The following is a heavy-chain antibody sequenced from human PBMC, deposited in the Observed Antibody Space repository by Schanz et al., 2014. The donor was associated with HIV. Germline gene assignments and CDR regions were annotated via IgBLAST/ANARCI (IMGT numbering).Heavy chain of an antibody. D-gene: IGHD3-16*01. V-gene: IGHV3-9*01. CDR3: AKEMVSRYYGDAFNI. CDR2: MSWNRRRI. J-gene: IGHJ3*02. Sequence: EVQLLESGGGLVKPGGSLRLSCAGSGFTLEDYAMHWVRQVPGKGLEWVSGMSWNRRRIGYGDAVKGRFTISRDNAKNTLYLQMNSLRAEDTALYYCAKEMVSRYYGDAFNIWGQGTMVTVSS. CDR1: GFTLEDYA.